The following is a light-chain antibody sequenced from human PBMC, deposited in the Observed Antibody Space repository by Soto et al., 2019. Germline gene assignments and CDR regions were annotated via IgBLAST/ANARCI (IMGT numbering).Light chain of an antibody. CDR3: QFYTSYSWP. Sequence: DIQMTQSPSTLSASVGDRVTITCRANQFISTWVAWFQQKPGKAPRLLIHEASALESGVPSRFSGSGSGTEFTLSISSLHRDDFATYYCQFYTSYSWPFGQGPKGEI. V-gene: IGKV1-5*01. J-gene: IGKJ1*01. CDR2: EAS. CDR1: QFISTW.